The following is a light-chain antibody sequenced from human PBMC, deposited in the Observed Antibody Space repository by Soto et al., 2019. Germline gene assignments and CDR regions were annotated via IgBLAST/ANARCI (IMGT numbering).Light chain of an antibody. CDR3: QQRASCPLT. CDR1: QRVTTY. J-gene: IGKJ4*01. V-gene: IGKV3-11*01. CDR2: DVS. Sequence: EIVLTQSPATLSLSPGERATLSCRASQRVTTYLAWYQQKPGQAPRLLIYDVSNMDTGTPARFSGSGSGTDFTLTISSLEPDDFAVYYCQQRASCPLTFGGGTQLEIK.